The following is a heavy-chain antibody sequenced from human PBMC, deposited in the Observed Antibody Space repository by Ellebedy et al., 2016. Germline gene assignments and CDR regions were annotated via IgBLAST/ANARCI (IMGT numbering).Heavy chain of an antibody. CDR3: AKDASMITFGGVRVDY. D-gene: IGHD3-16*01. V-gene: IGHV3-9*01. CDR2: ISWNSGNI. Sequence: GGSLRLSCAASGFTFDEYAMHWVRQAPGKGLEWVSGISWNSGNIGYADSVKGRFTISRDNAKNSLYLQMNSLRAEDTALYYCAKDASMITFGGVRVDYWGQGTLVTASS. CDR1: GFTFDEYA. J-gene: IGHJ4*02.